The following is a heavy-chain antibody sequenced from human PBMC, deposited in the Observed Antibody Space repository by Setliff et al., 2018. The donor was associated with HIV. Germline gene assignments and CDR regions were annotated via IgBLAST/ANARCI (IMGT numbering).Heavy chain of an antibody. J-gene: IGHJ6*03. Sequence: SETLSLTCTVSGVSIDKNYWSWVRRPPGKGLEWIGRVYMSGKTNYSPSLKSRVTMAADTSKNQVSLKLTSVTAADTAVYYCAKDAGVTGGLYRYYIDAWGNGTTVTVSS. CDR2: VYMSGKT. D-gene: IGHD2-8*01. V-gene: IGHV4-4*07. CDR1: GVSIDKNY. CDR3: AKDAGVTGGLYRYYIDA.